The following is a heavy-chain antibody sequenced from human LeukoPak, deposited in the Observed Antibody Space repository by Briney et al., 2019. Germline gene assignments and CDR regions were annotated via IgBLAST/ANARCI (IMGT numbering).Heavy chain of an antibody. Sequence: GGSLRLSCAASGFTFSGSAVHWVRQSSGKGLEWVGHIDKKDNLYATAYAESVKGRFTISRDDSKDTAFLHMDSLKTEDTALYYCTKDRGTYNWFDPWGQGTLVTVSS. V-gene: IGHV3-73*01. CDR1: GFTFSGSA. J-gene: IGHJ5*02. CDR2: IDKKDNLYAT. CDR3: TKDRGTYNWFDP. D-gene: IGHD2-15*01.